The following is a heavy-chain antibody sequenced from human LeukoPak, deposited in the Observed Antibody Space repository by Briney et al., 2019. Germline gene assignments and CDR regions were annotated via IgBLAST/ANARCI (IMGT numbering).Heavy chain of an antibody. V-gene: IGHV4-39*01. Sequence: SETLSLTCTVSGGSISSSSYYWGWIRQPPGKGLEWIGSIYYSGSTYYNPSLKSRVTISVDTSKNQFSLKLSSVTAADAAVYYCARRSGYSYGYGYWGQGTLVTVSS. CDR2: IYYSGST. CDR3: ARRSGYSYGYGY. J-gene: IGHJ4*02. CDR1: GGSISSSSYY. D-gene: IGHD5-18*01.